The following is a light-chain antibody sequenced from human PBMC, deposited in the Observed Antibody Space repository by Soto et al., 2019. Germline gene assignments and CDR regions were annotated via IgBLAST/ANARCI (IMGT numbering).Light chain of an antibody. CDR3: SSYASGSIYV. V-gene: IGLV2-14*01. CDR1: SSDIGAFNY. Sequence: QSALTQPASVSGAPGQSITISCTGTSSDIGAFNYVSWYLQYPGKAPKLMIYEVGNRPSGVSNRFSGSKSGNTASLTISGLLAEDEAYYYCSSYASGSIYVFGTGTKVTVL. J-gene: IGLJ1*01. CDR2: EVG.